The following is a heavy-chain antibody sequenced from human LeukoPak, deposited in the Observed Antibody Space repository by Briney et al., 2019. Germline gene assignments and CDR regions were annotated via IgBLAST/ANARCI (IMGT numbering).Heavy chain of an antibody. J-gene: IGHJ4*02. D-gene: IGHD3-22*01. V-gene: IGHV3-53*01. Sequence: GGSLRLSCAASGFTVSSNYMSWVRQAPGKGLEWVSVIYSGGSTYYADSVKGRFTISRDNSKNTLYLQMNSLRAEDTAVYYCAKGDQWLSPPIDYWGQGTLVTVSS. CDR1: GFTVSSNY. CDR3: AKGDQWLSPPIDY. CDR2: IYSGGST.